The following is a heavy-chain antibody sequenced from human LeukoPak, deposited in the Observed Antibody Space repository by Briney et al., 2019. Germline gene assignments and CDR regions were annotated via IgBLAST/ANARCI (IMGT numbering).Heavy chain of an antibody. CDR1: GFTFSSVW. CDR3: ATRGSYYLEFDY. Sequence: PGGSLRLSCAASGFTFSSVWMSWVRQAPGKGLEWVGRIKSKIDGGTTDYAAPVKGRFTISRDDSKDTLYLQMNSLRAEDTAVYYCATRGSYYLEFDYWGQGTLVTVSS. V-gene: IGHV3-15*01. D-gene: IGHD1-26*01. J-gene: IGHJ4*02. CDR2: IKSKIDGGTT.